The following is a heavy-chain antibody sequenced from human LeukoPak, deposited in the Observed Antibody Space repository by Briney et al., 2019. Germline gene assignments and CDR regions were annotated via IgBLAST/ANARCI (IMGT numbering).Heavy chain of an antibody. CDR1: GFTFSSCA. CDR2: VWHDGFNK. J-gene: IGHJ4*02. V-gene: IGHV3-33*01. D-gene: IGHD3-10*01. CDR3: ARELFGSGSCPDY. Sequence: GGSLRLSCTAPGFTFSSCAIHWIRQAPGKGLEWVALVWHDGFNKYYADSVKGRFSISRDNSRNTVYLQMNSLRAEDTAVYYCARELFGSGSCPDYWGQGTLVTVSS.